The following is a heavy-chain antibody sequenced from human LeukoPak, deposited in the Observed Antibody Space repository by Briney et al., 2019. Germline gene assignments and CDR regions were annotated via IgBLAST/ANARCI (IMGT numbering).Heavy chain of an antibody. D-gene: IGHD3-22*01. CDR3: AGDHHYYDSNGYFGY. CDR1: GYTFANYG. J-gene: IGHJ4*02. V-gene: IGHV1-18*01. Sequence: GASVKVSCKASGYTFANYGISWVRQAPGQGLEWMAWISVNSGDTKYAQKFQGRVTVTTDTSTSTVYMELRSLTSDDTAVYYCAGDHHYYDSNGYFGYWGQGTQVTVSS. CDR2: ISVNSGDT.